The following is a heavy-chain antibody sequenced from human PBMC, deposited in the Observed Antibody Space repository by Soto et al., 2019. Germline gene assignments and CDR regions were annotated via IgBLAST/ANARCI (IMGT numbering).Heavy chain of an antibody. J-gene: IGHJ5*02. CDR2: ISGSGGST. CDR1: GFTFSSYA. Sequence: EVQLLESGGGLVQPGGSLRLSCAASGFTFSSYAMSWVRQAAGKVLEWVSAISGSGGSTYYADSVKGRFTISRDNSKNTLYLQMSSRRAEDTAVYYCAKYAVVVPPVGVKLRVLGWFDPWGQGTLVTVSS. V-gene: IGHV3-23*01. CDR3: AKYAVVVPPVGVKLRVLGWFDP. D-gene: IGHD2-15*01.